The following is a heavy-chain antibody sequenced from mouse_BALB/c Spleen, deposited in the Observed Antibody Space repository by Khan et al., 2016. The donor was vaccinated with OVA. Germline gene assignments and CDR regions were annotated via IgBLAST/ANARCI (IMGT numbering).Heavy chain of an antibody. CDR1: GYTFTSYW. D-gene: IGHD1-1*01. CDR3: ARSNYYGSGLYAMDY. Sequence: DLVMPGAAVTLSCKASGYTFTSYWINWIKQRPGQGLEWIGRIAPGSGSTSSNDMFKGKVTLTVDASSSTAYIQLSSLSSEDSAVYFCARSNYYGSGLYAMDYWGQGTSVTVSS. V-gene: IGHV1S41*01. CDR2: IAPGSGST. J-gene: IGHJ4*01.